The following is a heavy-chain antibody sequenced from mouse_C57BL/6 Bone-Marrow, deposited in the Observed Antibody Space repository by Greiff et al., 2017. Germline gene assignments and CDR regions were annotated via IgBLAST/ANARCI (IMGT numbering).Heavy chain of an antibody. V-gene: IGHV1-69*01. J-gene: IGHJ2*01. CDR3: ARDYINLSYFDY. Sequence: QVQLQQPGAELVMPGASVKLSCKASGYTFTSYWMHWVKQRPGQGLEWIGEIDPSDSYTNYNQKFKGKSTLTVDKSSSTAYMQLSSLTSEDSAVYYCARDYINLSYFDYWGQGTTLTVSS. CDR2: IDPSDSYT. D-gene: IGHD2-5*01. CDR1: GYTFTSYW.